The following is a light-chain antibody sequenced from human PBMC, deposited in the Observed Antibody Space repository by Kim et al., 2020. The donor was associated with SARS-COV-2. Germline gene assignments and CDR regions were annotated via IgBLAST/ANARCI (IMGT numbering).Light chain of an antibody. CDR1: QSVSRSY. Sequence: EIVLTQSPGTLSLSPGEGATLSCRASQSVSRSYLAWYQQKPGQAPRLLIYVASNRAPGIPDRFSGSGSGTDFTLTISRLEPEDFAVYYCQHYGSSPFTFGPGNQVDIK. J-gene: IGKJ3*01. CDR2: VAS. CDR3: QHYGSSPFT. V-gene: IGKV3-20*01.